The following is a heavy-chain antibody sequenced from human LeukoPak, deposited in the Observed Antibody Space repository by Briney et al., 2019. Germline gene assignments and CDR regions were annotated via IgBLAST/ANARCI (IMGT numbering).Heavy chain of an antibody. Sequence: GGSLRLSCAASGFTFSSYGMHWVRQAPGKGLEWVAVISYDGSNKYYADSVKGRFTISRDNSKNTLYLQMNSLRAEDTAVYYCAKNLRCSGGSCFFGLFDYWGQGTLVTVSS. D-gene: IGHD2-15*01. J-gene: IGHJ4*02. CDR3: AKNLRCSGGSCFFGLFDY. V-gene: IGHV3-30*18. CDR2: ISYDGSNK. CDR1: GFTFSSYG.